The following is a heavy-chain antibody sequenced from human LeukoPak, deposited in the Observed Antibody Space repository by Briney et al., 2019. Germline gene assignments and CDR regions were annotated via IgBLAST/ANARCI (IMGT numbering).Heavy chain of an antibody. CDR3: ARDRGSGWTNFDY. D-gene: IGHD6-19*01. J-gene: IGHJ4*02. CDR1: GGTFSSYA. V-gene: IGHV1-69*13. Sequence: GASVKVSCKASGGTFSSYAISWVRQAPGQGLEWMGGIIPIFGTASYAQKFQGRVTITADESTSTAYMELGSLRSEDTAVYYCARDRGSGWTNFDYWGQGTLVTVSS. CDR2: IIPIFGTA.